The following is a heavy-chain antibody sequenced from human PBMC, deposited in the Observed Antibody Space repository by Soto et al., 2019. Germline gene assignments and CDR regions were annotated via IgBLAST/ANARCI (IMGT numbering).Heavy chain of an antibody. CDR3: AKGAMVATTATFVDY. Sequence: EVQLLESGGDLVQPGGSLRLSCLASGFTFSNHAMSWVRQAPGKGLEWVSAIYGDGLRTYYTDSLKGRFTISRDISKSTLYLQFNSLRDEDTALYYCAKGAMVATTATFVDYWGKGTLVTVSS. CDR1: GFTFSNHA. CDR2: IYGDGLRT. V-gene: IGHV3-23*01. D-gene: IGHD5-12*01. J-gene: IGHJ4*02.